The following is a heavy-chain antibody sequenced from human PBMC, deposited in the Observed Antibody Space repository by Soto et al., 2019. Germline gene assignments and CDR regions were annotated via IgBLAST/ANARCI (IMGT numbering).Heavy chain of an antibody. CDR2: IYWNDDK. V-gene: IGHV2-5*01. CDR1: GFSLSTSGVG. J-gene: IGHJ4*02. D-gene: IGHD3-22*01. Sequence: SGPTLVNPTQTLTLTCTFSGFSLSTSGVGVGWIRQPPGKALEWLALIYWNDDKRYRPSLKSRLTITKDTSNNQVVLTMTNMDPVDTAPYYRAHSPDDSSRYYSGKDYFDYWGQGTLVTVSS. CDR3: AHSPDDSSRYYSGKDYFDY.